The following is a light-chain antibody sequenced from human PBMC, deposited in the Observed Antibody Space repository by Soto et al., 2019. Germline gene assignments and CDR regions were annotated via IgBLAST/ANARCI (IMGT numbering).Light chain of an antibody. V-gene: IGKV3D-20*02. Sequence: EIVLTQSPGTLSLSPGERATLSCRASQSVSTNLAWYRQTPGQAPRLLIYGASTRATDTPDRFSGSGSGTDFTLTISRVEPEDFAVYYCQQRSNWPPFTFGPGTKVGIK. CDR1: QSVSTN. CDR3: QQRSNWPPFT. J-gene: IGKJ3*01. CDR2: GAS.